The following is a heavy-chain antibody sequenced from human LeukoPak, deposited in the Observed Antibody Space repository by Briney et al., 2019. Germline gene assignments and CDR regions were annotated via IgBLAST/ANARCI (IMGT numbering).Heavy chain of an antibody. CDR3: AAYLMSISWYREGDYFDY. V-gene: IGHV1-8*01. D-gene: IGHD6-13*01. Sequence: ASVKVSCKTSGYTFTSYEISSVRQATGQGLEWMGWMNPNSGNTAYAQKFQGRVTMTRNTSISTAYMELSSLRSEDTAVYYCAAYLMSISWYREGDYFDYWGQGSLVTVSS. CDR1: GYTFTSYE. J-gene: IGHJ4*02. CDR2: MNPNSGNT.